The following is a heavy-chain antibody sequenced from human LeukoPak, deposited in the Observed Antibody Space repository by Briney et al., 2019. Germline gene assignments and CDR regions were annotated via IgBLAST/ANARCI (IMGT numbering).Heavy chain of an antibody. Sequence: PSETLSLTCAVYGGSFSGYYWSWIRQPPGKGLEWVGEINHSGSTNYNPSLKSRVTMSVDTSKNQFSLKLSSVTVADTAVYYCARDSGDTDNWFDPWGQGTLVTVSS. V-gene: IGHV4-34*01. CDR2: INHSGST. D-gene: IGHD2-21*02. J-gene: IGHJ5*02. CDR3: ARDSGDTDNWFDP. CDR1: GGSFSGYY.